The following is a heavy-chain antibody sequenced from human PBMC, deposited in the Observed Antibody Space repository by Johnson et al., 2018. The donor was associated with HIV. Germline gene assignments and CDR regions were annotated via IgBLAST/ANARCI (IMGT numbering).Heavy chain of an antibody. J-gene: IGHJ3*01. V-gene: IGHV3-30*03. CDR1: GFTFSSYG. D-gene: IGHD1-26*01. CDR3: ARERDSIAGAPYAFDF. CDR2: ISYDGRNK. Sequence: QVQLVESGGGVVQPGRSLRLSCAASGFTFSSYGIHWVRQAPGKGLEWVAVISYDGRNKYYADSVKGRFTISRDNSKNTLYLQMNSLRAEDTAVYYCARERDSIAGAPYAFDFWGQGTMVTVSS.